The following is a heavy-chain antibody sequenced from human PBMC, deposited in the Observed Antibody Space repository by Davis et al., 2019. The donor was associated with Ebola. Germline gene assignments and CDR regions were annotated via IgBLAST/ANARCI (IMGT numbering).Heavy chain of an antibody. CDR2: IRPDGSEE. J-gene: IGHJ4*02. D-gene: IGHD6-13*01. Sequence: GESLKISCRVSGFILGDYALNWVRQPPGKGLEWVANIRPDGSEEQYVDSLKGRFTISRDNAKNSLFLQLNSLRDEDTAVYYCAKFSRAGESDWGQGTLVTVSS. CDR3: AKFSRAGESD. V-gene: IGHV3-7*03. CDR1: GFILGDYA.